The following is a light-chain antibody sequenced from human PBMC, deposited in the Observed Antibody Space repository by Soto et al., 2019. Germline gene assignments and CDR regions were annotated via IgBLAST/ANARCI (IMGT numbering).Light chain of an antibody. CDR2: ATR. V-gene: IGLV2-23*02. J-gene: IGLJ2*01. CDR1: SGDVGSYKY. Sequence: QSALTQPASVSGSPGQSISVSCTGSSGDVGSYKYVSWYQQHPGKAPKLIIYATRKRPSGVSNRYSGSKSGNTASLTISGLQAEDEANYHCCSYAGSITFTFGGGTKVTVL. CDR3: CSYAGSITFT.